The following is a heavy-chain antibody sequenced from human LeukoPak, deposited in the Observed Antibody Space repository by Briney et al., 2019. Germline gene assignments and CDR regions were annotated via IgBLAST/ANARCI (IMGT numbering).Heavy chain of an antibody. CDR1: GGLISSYF. V-gene: IGHV4-59*01. J-gene: IGHJ3*02. D-gene: IGHD5-18*01. Sequence: SETLSLTCTVSGGLISSYFWSWIRQPPGKAVEWIGNIYYSGSTNYNPSLKSRLTISVDTSKNQFSLKLSSVAAADTAVYYCARDRNKYSYGRFDIWGQGTMVTVSA. CDR2: IYYSGST. CDR3: ARDRNKYSYGRFDI.